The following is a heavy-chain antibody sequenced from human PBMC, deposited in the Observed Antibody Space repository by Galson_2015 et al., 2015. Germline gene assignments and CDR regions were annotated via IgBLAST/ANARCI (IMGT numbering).Heavy chain of an antibody. CDR3: ASYNSGYDSWGNSSGRVQYDY. V-gene: IGHV3-21*01. CDR2: ISSSSSYI. CDR1: GFTFSSYS. J-gene: IGHJ4*02. D-gene: IGHD5-12*01. Sequence: SLRLSCAASGFTFSSYSMNWVRQAPGKGLEWVSSISSSSSYIYYADSVKGRFTISRDNAKNSLYLQMNSLRAEDTAVYYCASYNSGYDSWGNSSGRVQYDYWGQGTLVTVSS.